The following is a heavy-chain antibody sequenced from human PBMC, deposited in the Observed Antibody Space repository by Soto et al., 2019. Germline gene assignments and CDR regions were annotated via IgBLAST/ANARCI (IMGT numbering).Heavy chain of an antibody. Sequence: PSETLSLTCTVSGGSISSSSYYWGWIRQPPGKGLVWIGSIYYSGSTYHNPSLKSRVTISVDTSKNQFSLNLSSVTAADTAVYYCARHRNYYYYGMDVWGQGTTVTVSS. J-gene: IGHJ6*02. CDR1: GGSISSSSYY. CDR3: ARHRNYYYYGMDV. CDR2: IYYSGST. V-gene: IGHV4-39*01.